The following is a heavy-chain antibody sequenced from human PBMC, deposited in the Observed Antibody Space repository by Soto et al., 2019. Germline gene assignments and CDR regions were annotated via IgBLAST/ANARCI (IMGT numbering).Heavy chain of an antibody. CDR3: AHTPPLDYYAGGASNWFDP. V-gene: IGHV2-5*02. Sequence: QITLKESGPTLVKPTQTLTLTCTFSGFSLSTSGVGVGWIRQPPGKALEWLALIYWDDDKRYSPSLKSRLTITKDTSKNQVVLTMTNMDPVDTATYYCAHTPPLDYYAGGASNWFDPWGQGTLVTVSS. J-gene: IGHJ5*02. D-gene: IGHD1-26*01. CDR2: IYWDDDK. CDR1: GFSLSTSGVG.